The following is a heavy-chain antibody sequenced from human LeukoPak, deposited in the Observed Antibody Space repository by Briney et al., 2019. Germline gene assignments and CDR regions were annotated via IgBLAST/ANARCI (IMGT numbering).Heavy chain of an antibody. CDR1: GGSISSSSYY. D-gene: IGHD3-9*01. Sequence: PSETLSLTCTVSGGSISSSSYYWGWIRQPPGKGLEWIGSIYYSGSTYYNPSLKSRVTISVDTSMNQFSLKLSSVTAADTAVYYCARHRKYYDILTGYYEGAFDIWGQGTMVTVSS. CDR2: IYYSGST. CDR3: ARHRKYYDILTGYYEGAFDI. V-gene: IGHV4-39*01. J-gene: IGHJ3*02.